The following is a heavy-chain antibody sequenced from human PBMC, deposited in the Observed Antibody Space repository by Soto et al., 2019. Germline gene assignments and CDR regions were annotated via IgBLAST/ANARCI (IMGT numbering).Heavy chain of an antibody. CDR3: ARVRTTESWFDS. V-gene: IGHV3-74*01. CDR2: IKSDGITT. D-gene: IGHD2-2*01. CDR1: GFTVSSNW. J-gene: IGHJ5*01. Sequence: EVQLVESGGGLVQPGGSLRLSCAASGFTVSSNWMHWVRQAPGKGLVWVSRIKSDGITTTYADSVKGRFTISRDDATNALFLQMDGLRAEDTAVYYCARVRTTESWFDSWGQGTLVTVSS.